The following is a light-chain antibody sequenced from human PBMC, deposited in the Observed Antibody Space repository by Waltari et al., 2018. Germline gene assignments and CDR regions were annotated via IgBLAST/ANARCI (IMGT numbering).Light chain of an antibody. CDR2: DDN. CDR1: SGDIGTYNS. Sequence: QSALTQPASVSGSPGQSITISCSGTSGDIGTYNSVAWFQQHPGKAPKILIHDDNQRPSGVSDRFTGSKSGYTASLTISGLQAEDEADYYCSSYTRRSTLIFGGGTKVTVL. CDR3: SSYTRRSTLI. J-gene: IGLJ2*01. V-gene: IGLV2-14*03.